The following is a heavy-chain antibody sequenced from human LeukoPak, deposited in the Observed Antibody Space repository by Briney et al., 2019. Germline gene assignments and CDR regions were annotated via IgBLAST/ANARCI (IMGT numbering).Heavy chain of an antibody. D-gene: IGHD6-13*01. J-gene: IGHJ4*02. CDR1: GFTFSSYS. V-gene: IGHV3-21*01. CDR2: ISSSSSYI. Sequence: PGRSLRLSCAASGFTFSSYSMNWVRQAPGKGLEWVSSISSSSSYIYYADSVKGRFTISRDNAKNSLYLQMNSLRAEDTAVYYCARDGAAAGTSDYWGQGTLVTVSS. CDR3: ARDGAAAGTSDY.